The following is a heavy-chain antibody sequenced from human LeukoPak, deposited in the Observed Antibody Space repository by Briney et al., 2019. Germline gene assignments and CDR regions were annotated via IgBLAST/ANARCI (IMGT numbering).Heavy chain of an antibody. Sequence: SETLSLTCTVSGGSISSSSYYWGWIRQPPGKGLEWIGSIYYSGSTYYNPSLKSRVTISVDTSKNQFSLKLSSVTAADTAVYYCARRGLTISPRWFDPWGQGTLVTVSS. J-gene: IGHJ5*02. CDR2: IYYSGST. CDR3: ARRGLTISPRWFDP. D-gene: IGHD3-9*01. CDR1: GGSISSSSYY. V-gene: IGHV4-39*07.